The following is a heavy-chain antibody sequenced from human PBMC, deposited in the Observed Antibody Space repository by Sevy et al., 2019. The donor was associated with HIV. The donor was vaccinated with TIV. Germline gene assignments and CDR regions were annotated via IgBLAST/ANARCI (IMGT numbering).Heavy chain of an antibody. J-gene: IGHJ6*02. Sequence: ASVKVSCKASXYXXTDYYIHXXRQAPGQGLEWMAWINSDSGVTNYAQSFQGEVTVTRDTSLSTAYLELSRLKSNDTAXXYXXXXXXXPASAXXGMXVXXXXTTVTGSS. CDR2: INSDSGVT. CDR1: XYXXTDYY. CDR3: XXXXXXPASAXXGMXV. V-gene: IGHV1-2*02.